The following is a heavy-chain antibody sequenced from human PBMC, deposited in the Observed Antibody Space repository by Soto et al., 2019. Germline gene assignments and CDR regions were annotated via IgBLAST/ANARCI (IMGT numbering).Heavy chain of an antibody. CDR1: GGSFSGYY. CDR2: INHSGST. CDR3: ARGDPEVFASIDVAGTDLVY. Sequence: QVQLQQWGAGLLKPSETLSLTCAVYGGSFSGYYWSWIRQPPGKGLEWIGEINHSGSTNYNPSLKSRVTISVDTSKNQFSVKPSSVTAADTAVYYCARGDPEVFASIDVAGTDLVYWGQGTLVTVSS. D-gene: IGHD6-19*01. V-gene: IGHV4-34*01. J-gene: IGHJ4*02.